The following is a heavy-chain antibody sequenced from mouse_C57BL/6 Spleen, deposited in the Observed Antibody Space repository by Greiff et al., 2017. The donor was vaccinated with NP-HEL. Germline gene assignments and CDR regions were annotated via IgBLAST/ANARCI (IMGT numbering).Heavy chain of an antibody. Sequence: VQLQQSGPELVKPGASVKISCKASGYAFSSSWMNWVKQRPGKGLEWIGRIYPGDGDTNYNGKFKGKATLTADKSSSTAYMQLSSLTSEDSAVYFCARWGTPLYLDYWGQGTTLTVSS. V-gene: IGHV1-82*01. CDR1: GYAFSSSW. CDR3: ARWGTPLYLDY. CDR2: IYPGDGDT. J-gene: IGHJ2*01. D-gene: IGHD2-14*01.